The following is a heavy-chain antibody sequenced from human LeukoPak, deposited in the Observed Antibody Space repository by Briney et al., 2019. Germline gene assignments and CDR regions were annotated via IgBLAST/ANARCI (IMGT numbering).Heavy chain of an antibody. CDR1: GGSISNYY. CDR3: ARGVNWIDP. J-gene: IGHJ5*02. D-gene: IGHD3-16*01. CDR2: ISYSAIT. Sequence: NPSETLSLTCTVSGGSISNYYWSWIRQPPGKGLEWIGYISYSAITNYNPSLKSRVTISIDTSKNQFSLRLSSVTAADTAVYYCARGVNWIDPWGQGALVTVSS. V-gene: IGHV4-59*01.